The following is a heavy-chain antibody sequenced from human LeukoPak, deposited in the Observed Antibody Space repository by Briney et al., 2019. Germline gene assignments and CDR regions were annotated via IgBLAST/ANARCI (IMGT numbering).Heavy chain of an antibody. Sequence: GGSPRLSCAAFGFTFSSYAMTWVRQAPGKGLEWVSGISNSGGFTYYADSVKGRLTISRDNSKNTLYLQMNSLRAEDTAPYYCAILYSTNYWGQGTLVTVSS. CDR1: GFTFSSYA. CDR2: ISNSGGFT. D-gene: IGHD6-13*01. J-gene: IGHJ4*02. CDR3: AILYSTNY. V-gene: IGHV3-23*01.